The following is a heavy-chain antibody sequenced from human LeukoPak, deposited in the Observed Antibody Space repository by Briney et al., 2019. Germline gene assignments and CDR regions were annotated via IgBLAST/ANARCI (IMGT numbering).Heavy chain of an antibody. V-gene: IGHV1-24*01. D-gene: IGHD5-18*01. J-gene: IGHJ4*02. CDR2: FDPEDGET. CDR3: ATERGYSYGYGYDY. Sequence: GASVKASCKASGYTLTELSMHWVRQAPGKGLEWMGGFDPEDGETIYAQKFQGRVTMTEDTSTDTAYMELSSLRSEDTAVYYCATERGYSYGYGYDYWGQGTLVTVSS. CDR1: GYTLTELS.